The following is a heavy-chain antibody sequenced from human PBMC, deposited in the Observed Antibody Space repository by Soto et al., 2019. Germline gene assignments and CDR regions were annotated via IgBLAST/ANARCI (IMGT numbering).Heavy chain of an antibody. D-gene: IGHD1-1*01. CDR2: VFYTGFT. CDR3: GTSHTGGHWSCFDH. Sequence: PSETLSLTCAVSGGSISGSYYFWGWLRQPPGKGPEWIGSVFYTGFTSYNPSLESRVSVSVDTSKNQFSLKVSGVSAADTAVYYYGTSHTGGHWSCFDHWGQGALVTVSS. J-gene: IGHJ4*02. V-gene: IGHV4-39*01. CDR1: GGSISGSYYF.